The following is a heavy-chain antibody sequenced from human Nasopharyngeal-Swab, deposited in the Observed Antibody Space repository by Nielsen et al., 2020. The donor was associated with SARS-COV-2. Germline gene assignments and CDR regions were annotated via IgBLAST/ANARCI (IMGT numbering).Heavy chain of an antibody. V-gene: IGHV3-13*01. J-gene: IGHJ6*02. CDR2: IGTAGDT. CDR3: ARERKDCSGGSCYSYGMDV. CDR1: GFTFSSYD. Sequence: GESLKISCAASGFTFSSYDMHWVRQATGKGLEWVSAIGTAGDTYYPGSVKGRFTISRENAKNYLYLQMNSLRAGDTAVYYCARERKDCSGGSCYSYGMDVWGQGTTVTVSS. D-gene: IGHD2-15*01.